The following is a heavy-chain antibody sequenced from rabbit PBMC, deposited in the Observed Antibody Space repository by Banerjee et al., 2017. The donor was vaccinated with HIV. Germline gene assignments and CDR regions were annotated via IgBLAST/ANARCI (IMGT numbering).Heavy chain of an antibody. D-gene: IGHD6-1*01. CDR2: IDDGSSVRT. CDR1: GFSFSSGYY. J-gene: IGHJ6*01. CDR3: ARRDGGYVAYGYAYYGMDL. V-gene: IGHV1S40*01. Sequence: QSLEESGGDLVKPGASLTLTCTASGFSFSSGYYMCWVRQAPGKGLEWIACIDDGSSVRTWYASWAKGRFTISKTSSTTVTLQMTSLTAADTATYFCARRDGGYVAYGYAYYGMDLWGPGTLVTVS.